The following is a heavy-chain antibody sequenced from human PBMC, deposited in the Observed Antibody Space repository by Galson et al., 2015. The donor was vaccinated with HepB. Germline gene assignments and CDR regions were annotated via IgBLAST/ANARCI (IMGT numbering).Heavy chain of an antibody. D-gene: IGHD3-10*01. J-gene: IGHJ4*02. CDR2: IWYDGSNK. V-gene: IGHV3-33*01. CDR1: GFTFSSYG. CDR3: ARDSGHDYGDY. Sequence: SLRLSCAASGFTFSSYGMHRVRQAPGKGLEWVAVIWYDGSNKYYADSVKGRFTISRDNSKNTLYLQMNSLRAEDTAVYYCARDSGHDYGDYWGQGTLVTVSS.